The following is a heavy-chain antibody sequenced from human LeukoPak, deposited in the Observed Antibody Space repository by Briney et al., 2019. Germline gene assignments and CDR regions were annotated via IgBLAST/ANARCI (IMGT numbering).Heavy chain of an antibody. CDR2: IDPSDSYT. J-gene: IGHJ6*02. D-gene: IGHD6-13*01. V-gene: IGHV5-10-1*01. CDR1: GYSFTSYW. CDR3: ARHLRQQLVQEYYYYGMDV. Sequence: GESLRISFKGSGYSFTSYWISWVRPMPGKGLEWMGRIDPSDSYTNYSPSFQGHVTISADKSISTAYLQWSSLKASDTAMYYCARHLRQQLVQEYYYYGMDVRGQGTTVTVSS.